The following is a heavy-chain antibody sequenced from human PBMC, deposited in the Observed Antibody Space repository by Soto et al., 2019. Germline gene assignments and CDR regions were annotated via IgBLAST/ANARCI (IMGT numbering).Heavy chain of an antibody. CDR2: IIPIFGTA. D-gene: IGHD3-3*01. Sequence: SVKVSCKASGATFSSYAISWVRQAPGQGLEWMGGIIPIFGTANYAQKFQGRVTITADESTSTAYMELSSLRSEDTAVYYCARGGLTIFGVVIMSHYYYYYGMDVWGQGTTVTVSS. V-gene: IGHV1-69*13. CDR3: ARGGLTIFGVVIMSHYYYYYGMDV. J-gene: IGHJ6*02. CDR1: GATFSSYA.